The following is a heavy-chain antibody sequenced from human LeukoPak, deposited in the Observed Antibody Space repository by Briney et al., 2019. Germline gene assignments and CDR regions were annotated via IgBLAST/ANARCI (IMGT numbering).Heavy chain of an antibody. CDR1: EYTFTVYY. CDR3: ARDSTTVTYRAPFQGYYYYMDV. CDR2: INPNSGGT. D-gene: IGHD4-17*01. Sequence: ASVKVSCKASEYTFTVYYMQWVRQAPGQGLEWMGRINPNSGGTNYAQKFQGSVTMTRDTSISTAYMGLSRLRSDDTAVYYCARDSTTVTYRAPFQGYYYYMDVWGKGTTVTVSS. J-gene: IGHJ6*03. V-gene: IGHV1-2*06.